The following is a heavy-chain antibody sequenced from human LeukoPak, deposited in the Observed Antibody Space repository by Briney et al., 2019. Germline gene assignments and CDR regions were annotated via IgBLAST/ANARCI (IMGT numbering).Heavy chain of an antibody. J-gene: IGHJ4*02. V-gene: IGHV1-46*01. Sequence: ASVTVSCKASGYTFTSNYLHWVRQAPGQGLEWRGIINPSGGSATYAQKFQGRVTMTRDVSTSTVYMELTSLKSEDTAVYYCARQGLYSSGCYAYWGQGTLVAVSS. CDR1: GYTFTSNY. CDR2: INPSGGSA. D-gene: IGHD6-19*01. CDR3: ARQGLYSSGCYAY.